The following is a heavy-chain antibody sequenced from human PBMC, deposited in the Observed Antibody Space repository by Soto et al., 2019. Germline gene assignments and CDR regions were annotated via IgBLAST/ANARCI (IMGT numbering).Heavy chain of an antibody. CDR3: ARGGWSVDS. CDR2: IYHSGST. CDR1: GGSISSSNW. D-gene: IGHD6-19*01. Sequence: PSETLSLTCAVSGGSISSSNWWSWVRQPPGKGLEWIGYIYHSGSTNYNPSLKSRVTMSVDKSKNQFSLKLTSVTAADTAVYFCARGGWSVDSWGRGILVTVSS. J-gene: IGHJ5*01. V-gene: IGHV4-4*02.